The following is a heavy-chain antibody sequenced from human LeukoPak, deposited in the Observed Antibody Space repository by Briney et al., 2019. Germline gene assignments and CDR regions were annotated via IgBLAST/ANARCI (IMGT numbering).Heavy chain of an antibody. J-gene: IGHJ4*02. Sequence: SETLSLTFTVSGGSISSGDYYWSWIRQPPGKGLEWIGYIYYSGSTYYNPSLKSRVTISVDTSKNQFSLKLSSVTAADTAVYYCARLNIAAAGTVDYWGQGTLVTVSS. V-gene: IGHV4-30-4*08. CDR1: GGSISSGDYY. CDR2: IYYSGST. CDR3: ARLNIAAAGTVDY. D-gene: IGHD6-13*01.